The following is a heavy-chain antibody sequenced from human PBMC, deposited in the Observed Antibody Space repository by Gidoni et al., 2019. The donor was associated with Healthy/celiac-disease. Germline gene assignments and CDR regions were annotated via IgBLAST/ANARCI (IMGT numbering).Heavy chain of an antibody. CDR1: GDSVSSNSAA. D-gene: IGHD7-27*01. V-gene: IGHV6-1*01. J-gene: IGHJ4*02. CDR2: TYHRSKWYN. CDR3: ARGRLLTGADGYYFDY. Sequence: QVQLQQSGPGLVKPSQTLSLTCAISGDSVSSNSAAWNWIRQSPSRGLEWLGRTYHRSKWYNDYAVSVKSRITINPDTSKNQFSLQLNSVTPEDTAVYYCARGRLLTGADGYYFDYWGQGTLVTVSS.